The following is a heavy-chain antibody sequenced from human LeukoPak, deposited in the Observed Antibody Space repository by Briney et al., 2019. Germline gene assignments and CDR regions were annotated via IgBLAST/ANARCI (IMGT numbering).Heavy chain of an antibody. D-gene: IGHD1-14*01. J-gene: IGHJ4*02. CDR3: ARHRRAGSEPFDY. CDR2: INHSGST. V-gene: IGHV4-34*01. CDR1: GGSFSGYY. Sequence: SETLSLTCAVYGGSFSGYYWSWIRQPPGKGLEWIGEINHSGSTNYNPSLKSRVTISVDTSKNQFSLKLSSVTAADTAVYYCARHRRAGSEPFDYWGQGTLVTVSS.